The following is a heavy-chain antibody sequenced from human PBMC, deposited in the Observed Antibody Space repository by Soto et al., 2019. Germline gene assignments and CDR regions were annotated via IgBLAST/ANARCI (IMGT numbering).Heavy chain of an antibody. CDR3: ARALYGALRNWFDP. Sequence: QVPLVQSGAEVKKPGASVKVSCKASGYTFTSYDINWVRQATGQGLEWMGWMNPNSGNTGYAQKFQGRVTMTRNTSISTAYMGLSSLRSEDTAVYYCARALYGALRNWFDPWGQGTLVTVSS. CDR2: MNPNSGNT. CDR1: GYTFTSYD. J-gene: IGHJ5*02. V-gene: IGHV1-8*01. D-gene: IGHD4-17*01.